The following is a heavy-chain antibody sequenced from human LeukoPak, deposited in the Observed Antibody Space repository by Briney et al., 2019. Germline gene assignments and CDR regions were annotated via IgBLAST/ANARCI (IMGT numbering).Heavy chain of an antibody. CDR1: GYTFTSYG. D-gene: IGHD3-3*01. CDR3: ARNTYDFWSGYYGCDY. V-gene: IGHV1-18*01. J-gene: IGHJ4*02. Sequence: ASVKVSCKASGYTFTSYGISWVRQAPGQGLEWMGWISAYNGNTNYAQKLQGRVTMTTDTSTSTAYKELRSLRSDDTAAYYCARNTYDFWSGYYGCDYWGQGTLVTVSS. CDR2: ISAYNGNT.